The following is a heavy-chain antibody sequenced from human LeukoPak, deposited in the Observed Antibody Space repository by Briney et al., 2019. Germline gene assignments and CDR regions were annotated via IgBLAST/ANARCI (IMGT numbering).Heavy chain of an antibody. CDR1: GSSFTSYW. Sequence: GASLQISCKGSGSSFTSYWIGWVRQLPGKGLEWMGIIYPGDSDTRYSPSFQGQVTISADKSISTAYLQWSSLKASDPAMYYCARLYGSGSYYKKGIDYWGQGTLVTVSS. V-gene: IGHV5-51*01. CDR2: IYPGDSDT. CDR3: ARLYGSGSYYKKGIDY. D-gene: IGHD3-10*01. J-gene: IGHJ4*02.